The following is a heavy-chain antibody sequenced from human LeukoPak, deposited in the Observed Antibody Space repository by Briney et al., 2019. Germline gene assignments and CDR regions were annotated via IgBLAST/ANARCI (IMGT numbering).Heavy chain of an antibody. CDR2: IKQDGSEK. CDR1: GFTFSGYW. J-gene: IGHJ4*02. V-gene: IGHV3-7*01. Sequence: PGGSLRLSCAASGFTFSGYWLSWVRQAPGKGLEWVANIKQDGSEKYYVDSVKGRFTISRDNAKNSLYLQMNSLRAEDTAVYYCARGGTITTPDFDYWGQGTLVTVSS. D-gene: IGHD4-11*01. CDR3: ARGGTITTPDFDY.